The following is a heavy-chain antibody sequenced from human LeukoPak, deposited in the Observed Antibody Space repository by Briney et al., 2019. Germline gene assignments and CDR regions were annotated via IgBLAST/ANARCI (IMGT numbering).Heavy chain of an antibody. V-gene: IGHV4-61*01. Sequence: SETLSLTCTVSGGSVSSGTYCWSWIRQPPGKGLEWIGYIYYNGNTNYSPSLKSRVTMSVDTSKNLFSLKVSSVTAADTAVYYCARGRSNYYGMDVWGQGTTVTVSS. D-gene: IGHD1-26*01. CDR2: IYYNGNT. CDR1: GGSVSSGTYC. CDR3: ARGRSNYYGMDV. J-gene: IGHJ6*02.